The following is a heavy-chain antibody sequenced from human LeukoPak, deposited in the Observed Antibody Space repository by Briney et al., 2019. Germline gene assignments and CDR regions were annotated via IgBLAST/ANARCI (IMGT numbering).Heavy chain of an antibody. Sequence: PSETLSLTCTVSGYSISSGYYWGWIRQPPGKGLEWIGSIYHSGSTYYNPSLKSRVTISVDTSKNQFSLKLSSVTAADTAVHYCARGDDFWTGYDSWGQGVMVTVSS. CDR3: ARGDDFWTGYDS. D-gene: IGHD3/OR15-3a*01. CDR1: GYSISSGYY. J-gene: IGHJ4*02. CDR2: IYHSGST. V-gene: IGHV4-38-2*02.